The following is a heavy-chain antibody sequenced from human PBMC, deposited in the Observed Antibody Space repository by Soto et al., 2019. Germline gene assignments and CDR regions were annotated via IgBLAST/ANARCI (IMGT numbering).Heavy chain of an antibody. CDR2: ISYDGSDK. D-gene: IGHD3-10*01. V-gene: IGHV3-30*03. CDR1: GFPFTSYG. J-gene: IGHJ4*02. CDR3: VGGQYYFDY. Sequence: QVQLVESGGGVVQPGRSLRLSCAASGFPFTSYGMHWVREGPDKGLEWVAIISYDGSDKYYADSVEGRFTISRDNSKNTLYLPMNSLRPEDTALYYCVGGQYYFDYRGQGTLVIVAS.